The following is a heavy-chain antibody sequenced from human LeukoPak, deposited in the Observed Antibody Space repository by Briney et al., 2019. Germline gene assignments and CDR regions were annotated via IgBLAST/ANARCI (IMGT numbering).Heavy chain of an antibody. CDR1: GFTFSNAW. CDR2: IKSKADGGTT. D-gene: IGHD6-25*01. V-gene: IGHV3-15*01. Sequence: GGSLRLSCAASGFTFSNAWMSWVRQAPGKGLEWVGRIKSKADGGTTDYAAPVKGRFTISGDDSKTTLYLQMNSLKTEDTAVYYCTVERTADPSGALDIWGHGTMVTVSS. J-gene: IGHJ3*02. CDR3: TVERTADPSGALDI.